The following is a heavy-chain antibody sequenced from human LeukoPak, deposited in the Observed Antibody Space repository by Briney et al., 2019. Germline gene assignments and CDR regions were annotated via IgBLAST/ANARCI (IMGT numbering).Heavy chain of an antibody. D-gene: IGHD6-13*01. J-gene: IGHJ5*02. Sequence: SSETLSLTCTASGGSINSSSYYWGWIRQPPGKGLEWIGSIYYSGSTYYNPSLKSRLTISVDTSKNQFSLKLTSVTAADTAAYYCARYSSSWYVGWFDPWGQGTLVTVSS. CDR1: GGSINSSSYY. CDR3: ARYSSSWYVGWFDP. CDR2: IYYSGST. V-gene: IGHV4-39*01.